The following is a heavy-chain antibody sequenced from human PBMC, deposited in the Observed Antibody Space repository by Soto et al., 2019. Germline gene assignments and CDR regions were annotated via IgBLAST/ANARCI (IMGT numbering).Heavy chain of an antibody. J-gene: IGHJ6*03. D-gene: IGHD2-15*01. V-gene: IGHV2-5*02. CDR3: AHRPGYCSGGSCYSILYMDV. CDR2: IYWDDDK. CDR1: GFSLSTSGVG. Sequence: SGPTLVNPTQTLTLTCTFSGFSLSTSGVGVGWIRQPPGKALDWLALIYWDDDKRYSPSLKSRLTITKDTSKNQVVLTMTNMDPVDTATYYCAHRPGYCSGGSCYSILYMDVWGKGTTVTVSS.